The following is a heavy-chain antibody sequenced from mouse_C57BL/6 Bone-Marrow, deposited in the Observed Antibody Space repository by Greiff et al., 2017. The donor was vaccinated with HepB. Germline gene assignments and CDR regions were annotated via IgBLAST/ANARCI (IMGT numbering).Heavy chain of an antibody. CDR1: GFNIKDDY. CDR3: PTGWLLRC. Sequence: VQLQQSGAELVRPGASVKLSCTASGFNIKDDYMHWVKQRPEQGLEWIGWIDPENGDTEYASKFQGKATITADTSSNTAYLQLSSLTSEDTAVYYYPTGWLLRCWGQGTTLTVSS. J-gene: IGHJ2*01. V-gene: IGHV14-4*01. D-gene: IGHD1-1*01. CDR2: IDPENGDT.